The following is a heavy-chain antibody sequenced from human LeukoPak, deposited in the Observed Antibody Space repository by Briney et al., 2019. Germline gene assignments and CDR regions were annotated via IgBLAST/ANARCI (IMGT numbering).Heavy chain of an antibody. CDR1: GFTFSNYN. V-gene: IGHV3-21*01. J-gene: IGHJ6*03. CDR3: ARDPYSGSYSAYYYYMDV. CDR2: ITSSSSYI. D-gene: IGHD1-26*01. Sequence: GGSLRLSCAASGFTFSNYNMNWVGHAPGKGLEWVSSITSSSSYIYYADSVKGRFTISRDNAKNSLYLQMNSLRAEDTAVYYCARDPYSGSYSAYYYYMDVWGKGTTVTVSS.